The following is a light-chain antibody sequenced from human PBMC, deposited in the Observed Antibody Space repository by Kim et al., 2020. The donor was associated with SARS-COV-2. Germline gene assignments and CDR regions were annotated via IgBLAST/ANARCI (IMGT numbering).Light chain of an antibody. CDR2: EVS. Sequence: SFTITSPRTSDDVGGYNYVSWYQQHPGKAPKRMFYEVSKRPSGVPDRFSGSKSGNTASLTVSGLQAEDEADYYCSSYAGSNNLVFGGGTQLTVL. V-gene: IGLV2-8*01. CDR3: SSYAGSNNLV. J-gene: IGLJ2*01. CDR1: SDDVGGYNY.